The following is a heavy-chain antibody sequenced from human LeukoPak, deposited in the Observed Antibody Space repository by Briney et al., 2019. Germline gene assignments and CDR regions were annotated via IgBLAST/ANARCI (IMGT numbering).Heavy chain of an antibody. Sequence: SETLSLTCTVSGGSISSSSYYWGWIRQPPGKGLEWIGSIYYSGSTYYNPSLKSRATISVDTSKNQFSLKLSSVTAADTAVYYCASGLLSSSWYLDPWGQGTLVTVSS. J-gene: IGHJ5*02. CDR3: ASGLLSSSWYLDP. D-gene: IGHD6-13*01. CDR1: GGSISSSSYY. CDR2: IYYSGST. V-gene: IGHV4-39*01.